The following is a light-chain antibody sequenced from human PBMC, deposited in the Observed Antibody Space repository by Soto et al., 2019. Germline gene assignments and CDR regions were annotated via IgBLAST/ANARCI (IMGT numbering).Light chain of an antibody. CDR3: MQLLHPPLT. CDR2: LAS. J-gene: IGKJ4*01. CDR1: QSLLHSNGYNY. V-gene: IGKV2-28*01. Sequence: VVMTQNPLSLPVTPGEPASISCRSSQSLLHSNGYNYLAWFLQKAGQSPQLLIYLASSRASGVPDRFSGSGSGTDFTLEISSVEAEDVGIYYCMQLLHPPLTFGGGS.